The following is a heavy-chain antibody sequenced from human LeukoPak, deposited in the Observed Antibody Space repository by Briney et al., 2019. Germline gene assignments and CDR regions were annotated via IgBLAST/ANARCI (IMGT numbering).Heavy chain of an antibody. V-gene: IGHV3-43*02. CDR1: GFTFDDYA. CDR2: ISGDGGIT. Sequence: YPGGSLRLSCAASGFTFDDYAMHWVRQAPGKGLEWVALISGDGGITYYADSVKGRFTISRDNSKNSLYLQMNSLRTEDTALYYCAKVHYYDSSGSIFDYWGQGTLVTVSS. J-gene: IGHJ4*02. D-gene: IGHD3-22*01. CDR3: AKVHYYDSSGSIFDY.